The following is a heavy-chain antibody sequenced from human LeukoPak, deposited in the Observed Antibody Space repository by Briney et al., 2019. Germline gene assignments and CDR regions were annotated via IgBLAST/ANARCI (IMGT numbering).Heavy chain of an antibody. CDR1: GFTFSTYG. CDR3: AKSKEDPYYGSGTYQDY. J-gene: IGHJ4*02. CDR2: LRYDGSNK. D-gene: IGHD3-10*01. V-gene: IGHV3-30*02. Sequence: GGSLRLSCAASGFTFSTYGMHWVRQAPGKGLEWVAFLRYDGSNKHYADSVKGRFTISRDNSKNTLYLQMNSLRAEDTAMYYCAKSKEDPYYGSGTYQDYWGQGTLVTVSS.